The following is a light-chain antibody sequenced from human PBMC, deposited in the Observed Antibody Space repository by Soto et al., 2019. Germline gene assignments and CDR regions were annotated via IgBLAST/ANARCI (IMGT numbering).Light chain of an antibody. CDR2: KVS. J-gene: IGLJ1*01. V-gene: IGLV2-23*02. CDR1: SSDIGSYHL. CDR3: CSYAGSNWGYV. Sequence: CVRNKASSLNGAPGQARTITCTETSSDIGSYHLVSWYQHQSGKAPKLIIYKVSQWPSGVSDRFSASKSGNTASLTISGLQAEDEADYYCCSYAGSNWGYVFGTGTKVTVL.